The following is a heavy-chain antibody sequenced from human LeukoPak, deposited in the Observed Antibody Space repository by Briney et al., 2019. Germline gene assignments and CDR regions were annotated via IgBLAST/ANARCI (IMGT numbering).Heavy chain of an antibody. CDR2: IYPGDSDT. D-gene: IGHD1-26*01. CDR1: GYSFTSYW. Sequence: GESLKISCEGSGYSFTSYWIGWVRQMPGKGLEWMGIIYPGDSDTRYSPSFQGQVTISADKSISTAYLQWSSLKASDTAMYYCARPGYSGSYSSANLDYWGQGTLVTVSS. J-gene: IGHJ4*02. V-gene: IGHV5-51*01. CDR3: ARPGYSGSYSSANLDY.